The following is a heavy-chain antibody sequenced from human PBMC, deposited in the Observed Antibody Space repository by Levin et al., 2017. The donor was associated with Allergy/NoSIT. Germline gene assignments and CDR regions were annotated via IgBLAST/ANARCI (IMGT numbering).Heavy chain of an antibody. CDR3: ARVPLLRVFDY. CDR2: IYSGGST. D-gene: IGHD3-22*01. V-gene: IGHV3-53*01. CDR1: GFTVSSNY. Sequence: GGSLRLSCAASGFTVSSNYMSWVRQAPGKGLEWVSVIYSGGSTYYADSVKGRFTISRDNSKNTLYLQMNSLRAEDTAVYYCARVPLLRVFDYWGQGTLVTVSS. J-gene: IGHJ4*02.